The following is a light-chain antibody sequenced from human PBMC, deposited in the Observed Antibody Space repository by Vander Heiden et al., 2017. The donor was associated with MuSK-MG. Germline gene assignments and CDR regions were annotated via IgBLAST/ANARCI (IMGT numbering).Light chain of an antibody. CDR2: AAS. J-gene: IGKJ5*01. CDR1: QSLSHY. CDR3: QQSATGRIT. Sequence: DIQLTQSPSSLSTSVGDRVTITCRACQSLSHYLHWYQHKPGNAPKLLIYAASMSLGALPSRFSGGASGTGFTLTSSRLHPEDLPSYCFQQSATGRITFGPGTGLEIK. V-gene: IGKV1-39*01.